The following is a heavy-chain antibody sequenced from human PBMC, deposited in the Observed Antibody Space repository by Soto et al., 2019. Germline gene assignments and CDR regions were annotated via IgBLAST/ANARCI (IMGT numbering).Heavy chain of an antibody. CDR3: AKPVYYYYYYMDV. J-gene: IGHJ6*03. CDR1: GFTLSNYA. CDR2: ISGSGGST. V-gene: IGHV3-23*01. Sequence: GGSLRLSCAASGFTLSNYAMSWVRQAPGKGLEWVSGISGSGGSTFYADSVKGRFTISRDNSKNTLYLQMNSLRAEDTAVYYCAKPVYYYYYYMDVWGKGTTVTVSS.